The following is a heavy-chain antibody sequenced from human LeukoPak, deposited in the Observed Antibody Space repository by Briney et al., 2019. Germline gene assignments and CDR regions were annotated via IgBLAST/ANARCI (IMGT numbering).Heavy chain of an antibody. CDR2: IYSSGST. Sequence: SETLSLTCTVSGGSISSGGYFWGWVRQPPGKGLEWIGSIYSSGSTYYNPSLKSRVTVSRDTSKNQFSLRLSSVTAADTALYYCVRDHSIAAVPYGMDVWGQGTTVTVSS. D-gene: IGHD6-13*01. CDR1: GGSISSGGYF. CDR3: VRDHSIAAVPYGMDV. J-gene: IGHJ6*02. V-gene: IGHV4-39*07.